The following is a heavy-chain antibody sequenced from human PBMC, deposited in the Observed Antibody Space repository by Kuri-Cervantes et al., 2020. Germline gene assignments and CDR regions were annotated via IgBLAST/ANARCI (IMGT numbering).Heavy chain of an antibody. CDR2: IWYDGSNK. D-gene: IGHD4-11*01. CDR3: ARETVLRAARAFDI. CDR1: GFTFSSYG. J-gene: IGHJ3*02. V-gene: IGHV3-33*01. Sequence: GGSLRLSCAASGFTFSSYGMHWVRQAPGKGLEWVAVIWYDGSNKYYADSVKGRFTISRDNAKNSLYLQMNSLRAEDTAVYYCARETVLRAARAFDIWGQGTMVTVSS.